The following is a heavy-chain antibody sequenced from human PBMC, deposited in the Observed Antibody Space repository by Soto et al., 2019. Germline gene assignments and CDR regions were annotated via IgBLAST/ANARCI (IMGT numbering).Heavy chain of an antibody. V-gene: IGHV3-13*01. CDR1: GFTFSSFD. CDR3: AREATGKTGAAFDI. D-gene: IGHD1-1*01. J-gene: IGHJ3*02. CDR2: IGATGDT. Sequence: EVQLVESGGGLVQPGGSLRLSCAASGFTFSSFDMQWVRQVTGKGLEWVSAIGATGDTYYPDSVKGRFTLSRENAKNSLFLQMNNLRVGDTAIYYCAREATGKTGAAFDIWGQGTIVTVSS.